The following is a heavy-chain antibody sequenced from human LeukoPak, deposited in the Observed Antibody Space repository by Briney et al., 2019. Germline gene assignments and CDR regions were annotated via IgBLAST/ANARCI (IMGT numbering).Heavy chain of an antibody. CDR2: IIPILGIA. Sequence: ASVKVSCKASGGTFSSYAISWVRQAPGQXXXXMGRIIPILGIANYAQKFQGRVTITADKSTSTAYMELSSLRSEDTAVYYCARDELGYCSGGSCILSYWGQGTLVTVSS. CDR3: ARDELGYCSGGSCILSY. D-gene: IGHD2-15*01. V-gene: IGHV1-69*04. CDR1: GGTFSSYA. J-gene: IGHJ4*02.